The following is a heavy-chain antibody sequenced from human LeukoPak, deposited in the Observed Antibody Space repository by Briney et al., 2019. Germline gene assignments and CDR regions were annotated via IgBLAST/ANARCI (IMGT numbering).Heavy chain of an antibody. CDR3: ARDAGNTIFGLDY. D-gene: IGHD3-3*01. V-gene: IGHV4-31*03. CDR2: IYYSGST. J-gene: IGHJ4*02. CDR1: GGSISSGGYY. Sequence: SQTLSLTCTVSGGSISSGGYYWSWLRQHPGKGLEWIGYIYYSGSTYYNPSLKSRVTISVDTSKNQFSLKLSSVTAADTAVYYCARDAGNTIFGLDYWGQGTLVTVSS.